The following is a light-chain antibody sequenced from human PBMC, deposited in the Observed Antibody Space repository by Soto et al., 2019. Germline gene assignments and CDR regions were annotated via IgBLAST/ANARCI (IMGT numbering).Light chain of an antibody. CDR2: SNN. V-gene: IGLV1-44*01. CDR3: AAWDDSLNGVV. CDR1: SSNIGSNT. J-gene: IGLJ2*01. Sequence: QSVLTQPASASGTPRQRGTISCSGSSSNIGSNTVNWYQQLPGTAPKLLIYSNNQRPSGVPDRFSGSKSGTSASLAISGLQSEDEADYYCAAWDDSLNGVVFGGGTQLTVL.